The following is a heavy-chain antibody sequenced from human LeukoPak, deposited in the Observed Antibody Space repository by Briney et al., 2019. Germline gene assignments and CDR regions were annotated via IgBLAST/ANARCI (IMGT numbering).Heavy chain of an antibody. CDR2: VNPSGGST. J-gene: IGHJ4*02. D-gene: IGHD5-18*01. V-gene: IGHV1-46*01. CDR3: ARGGYSYGLFRSGIDY. Sequence: ASVKVSCKASGYTFTSYYMHWVRQAPGQGLEWMGIVNPSGGSTSYAQKSQGRVTMTRDTSTSTVYMELSSLRSEDTAVYYCARGGYSYGLFRSGIDYWGQGTLVTVSS. CDR1: GYTFTSYY.